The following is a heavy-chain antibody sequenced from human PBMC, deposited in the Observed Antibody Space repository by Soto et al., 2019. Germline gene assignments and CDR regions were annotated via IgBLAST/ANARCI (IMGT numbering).Heavy chain of an antibody. CDR2: ISNDGSNK. V-gene: IGHV3-30*18. J-gene: IGHJ4*02. D-gene: IGHD3-16*01. CDR3: AKGFGNQWAFGY. CDR1: GFSFSTYG. Sequence: QVHLVESGGGVVQPGRSLRLSCAASGFSFSTYGMHWVRQAPGKGLEWVAFISNDGSNKYYADSVKGRFTISRDNSKNPLYLEINSLRAEDTGGYLLAKGFGNQWAFGYWGQGTLVTVSS.